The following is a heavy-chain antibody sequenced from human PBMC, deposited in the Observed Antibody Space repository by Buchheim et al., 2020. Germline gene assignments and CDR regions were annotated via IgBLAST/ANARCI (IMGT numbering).Heavy chain of an antibody. J-gene: IGHJ6*02. Sequence: QVQLVQSGAEVKKPGASVKVSCKASGYTFTSYYMHWVRQAPGQGLEWMGIINPSGGSTSYAQKFPGRVSITRDTSTSTVYMEQSSLRSDDTAVYYCARDRWFVDHYYYYCMDVWGQGTT. CDR2: INPSGGST. CDR1: GYTFTSYY. CDR3: ARDRWFVDHYYYYCMDV. D-gene: IGHD3-10*01. V-gene: IGHV1-46*01.